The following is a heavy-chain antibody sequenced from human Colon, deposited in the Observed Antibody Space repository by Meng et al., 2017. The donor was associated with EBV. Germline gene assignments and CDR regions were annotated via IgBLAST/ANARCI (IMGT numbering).Heavy chain of an antibody. CDR2: INHSGTI. J-gene: IGHJ5*02. CDR1: GWSLSGYY. Sequence: QGRLKPVGTEVVMPSETLASTWGVYGWSLSGYYWSWIRQTQGKGLEWIGEINHSGTINYNPSLRSRVTISVDRSNNQFSLRLSSVTAADTAVYYCARGGGVIKGLVTWFDPWGQGTLVTVSS. CDR3: ARGGGVIKGLVTWFDP. V-gene: IGHV4-34*01. D-gene: IGHD2-8*01.